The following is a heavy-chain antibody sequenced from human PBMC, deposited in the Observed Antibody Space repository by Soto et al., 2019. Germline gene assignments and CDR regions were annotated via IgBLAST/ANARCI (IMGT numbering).Heavy chain of an antibody. Sequence: DVQLVESGGGWVQPGRSLRLSCAASGFKFSDYWMSWVRQAPGKGLEWVGNIKHDTSEAHYADSVKGRFTITRDNIKNTMYLQMSGLGAEDTAVYHCVRGTNGWRGMDYWGQGTLVTVSS. V-gene: IGHV3-7*01. D-gene: IGHD2-8*01. CDR1: GFKFSDYW. J-gene: IGHJ4*02. CDR3: VRGTNGWRGMDY. CDR2: IKHDTSEA.